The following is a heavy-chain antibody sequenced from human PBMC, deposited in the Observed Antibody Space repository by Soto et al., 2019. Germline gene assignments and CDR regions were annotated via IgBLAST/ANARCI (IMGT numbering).Heavy chain of an antibody. CDR1: GGSFSGYY. CDR2: INHSGST. V-gene: IGHV4-34*01. CDR3: ARRREIKQQLYRSFNWFDP. Sequence: QVQLQQWGAGLLKPSETLSLTCAVYGGSFSGYYWSWIRQPPGKGLEWIGEINHSGSTNYNPSLKSRVTISVDTSKHQFSLKLSSVTAADTAVYYCARRREIKQQLYRSFNWFDPWGQGTLVTVSS. D-gene: IGHD2-2*02. J-gene: IGHJ5*02.